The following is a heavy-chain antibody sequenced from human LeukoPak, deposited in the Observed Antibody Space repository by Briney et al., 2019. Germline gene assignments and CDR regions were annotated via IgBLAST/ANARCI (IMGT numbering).Heavy chain of an antibody. V-gene: IGHV3-7*01. Sequence: GGSLRLSCADSRFTFSNYWMSWVRQAPGKGLEWVANINQDGSEKYYVDSVKGRFTISRDNAKNSLYLQMNSLGAEDTAVYYCAGTSYVSGLYFPADWGQGTLVTVSS. CDR1: RFTFSNYW. D-gene: IGHD6-25*01. CDR3: AGTSYVSGLYFPAD. J-gene: IGHJ4*02. CDR2: INQDGSEK.